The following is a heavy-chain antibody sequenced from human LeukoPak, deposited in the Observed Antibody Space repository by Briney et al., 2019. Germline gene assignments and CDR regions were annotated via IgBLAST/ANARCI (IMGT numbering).Heavy chain of an antibody. V-gene: IGHV4-34*01. Sequence: SETLSLTCAVYGGSFSGYYWGWIRQPPGKGLEWIGETNHSGSTNYNPSLKSRVTISVDTSKNQFSLKLSSVTAADTAVYYCARGYSGYDYWGQGTLVTVSS. CDR3: ARGYSGYDY. CDR2: TNHSGST. D-gene: IGHD5-12*01. J-gene: IGHJ4*02. CDR1: GGSFSGYY.